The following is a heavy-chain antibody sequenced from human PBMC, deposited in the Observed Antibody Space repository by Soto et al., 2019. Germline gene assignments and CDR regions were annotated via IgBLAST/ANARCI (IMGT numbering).Heavy chain of an antibody. CDR1: GDSVSSNSAA. Sequence: PSQTLSLTCAISGDSVSSNSAAWNWIRQSPSRGLEWLGRTYYRSKWYNDYAVSVKSRITINPDTSKNQFSLQLNSVTPEDTAVYYCARDYYGSGSYYKILVYNWFDPWGQGTLVTVSS. CDR2: TYYRSKWYN. D-gene: IGHD3-10*01. J-gene: IGHJ5*02. V-gene: IGHV6-1*01. CDR3: ARDYYGSGSYYKILVYNWFDP.